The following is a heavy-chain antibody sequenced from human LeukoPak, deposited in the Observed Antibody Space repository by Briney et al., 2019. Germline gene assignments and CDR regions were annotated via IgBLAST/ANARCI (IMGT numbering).Heavy chain of an antibody. CDR1: GFTFTNSA. CDR3: AAVSFELGRPYYYGMDV. J-gene: IGHJ6*02. D-gene: IGHD7-27*01. Sequence: SVKVSCKASGFTFTNSAVQWVRQARGQRGEWMGWIVVGSGNTNYAQKFQERVTITGDMSTGTADMELSSLRSEDTAVYYCAAVSFELGRPYYYGMDVWGQGTTVTVSS. CDR2: IVVGSGNT. V-gene: IGHV1-58*01.